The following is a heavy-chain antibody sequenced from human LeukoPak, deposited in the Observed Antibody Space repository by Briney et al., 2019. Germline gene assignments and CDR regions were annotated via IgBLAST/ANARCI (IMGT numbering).Heavy chain of an antibody. CDR3: ARGREMATGGDAFDI. J-gene: IGHJ3*02. Sequence: GGSLRLSCAASGFTFSDYYMSWIRQAPGKGLEWVSYISSSSSYTNHADSVKGRFTISRDNAKNSLYLQMNSLRAEDTAVYYCARGREMATGGDAFDIWGQGTMVTVSS. V-gene: IGHV3-11*06. D-gene: IGHD5-24*01. CDR1: GFTFSDYY. CDR2: ISSSSSYT.